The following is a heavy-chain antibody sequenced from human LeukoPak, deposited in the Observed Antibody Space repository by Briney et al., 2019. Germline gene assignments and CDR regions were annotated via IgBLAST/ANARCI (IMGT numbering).Heavy chain of an antibody. D-gene: IGHD3-22*01. CDR2: ITPNADRT. J-gene: IGHJ1*01. V-gene: IGHV3-23*01. Sequence: GGSLRLSCAASGFTFGSYGMSWVRQAPGKGLDWVSFITPNADRTSYADSVEGRFTISRDNPRNTLYMQMNSLRDEDTAIYYCAIMHGYYDGSGYWVQWGQGTLVTVSS. CDR1: GFTFGSYG. CDR3: AIMHGYYDGSGYWVQ.